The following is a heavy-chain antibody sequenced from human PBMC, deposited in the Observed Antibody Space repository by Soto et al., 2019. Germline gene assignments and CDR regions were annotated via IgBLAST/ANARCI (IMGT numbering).Heavy chain of an antibody. Sequence: QVQLVQSGAEVKKPGASVKVSCKVSGYTLTELSMHWVRQAPGKGLEWMGGFDPEDGETIYAQKFQGRVTMTEDTSTDTAYMELRSLRSEERAVYYCATDPTLLWFGEFLQGDYWGQGTLVTVSS. CDR1: GYTLTELS. CDR3: ATDPTLLWFGEFLQGDY. V-gene: IGHV1-24*01. J-gene: IGHJ4*02. D-gene: IGHD3-10*01. CDR2: FDPEDGET.